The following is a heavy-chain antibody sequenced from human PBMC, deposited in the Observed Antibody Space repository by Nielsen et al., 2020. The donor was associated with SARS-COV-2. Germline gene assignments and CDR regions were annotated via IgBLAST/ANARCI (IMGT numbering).Heavy chain of an antibody. J-gene: IGHJ6*02. CDR2: INWNGGST. Sequence: GESLKISCAASGFTFDDYGMSWVRQAPGKGLEWVSGINWNGGSTGYADSVKGRFTISRDNAKNSLYLQMNSLRAEDTAVYYCARKFYYGSGSDPSFHYYGMDAWGQGTTVTVAS. CDR3: ARKFYYGSGSDPSFHYYGMDA. D-gene: IGHD3-10*01. CDR1: GFTFDDYG. V-gene: IGHV3-20*04.